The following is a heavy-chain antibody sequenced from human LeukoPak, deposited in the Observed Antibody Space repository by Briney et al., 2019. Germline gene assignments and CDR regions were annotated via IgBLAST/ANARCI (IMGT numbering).Heavy chain of an antibody. CDR2: IYYSGST. J-gene: IGHJ4*02. CDR3: ARDIGGSCYLDY. Sequence: PSETLSLTCTVSGGSISSGGYYWSWIRQHPGKGLEWIGYIYYSGSTYYTPSLKSRVTISVDTSKNQFSLKPSSVTTADTAVYYCARDIGGSCYLDYWGQGTLVTVSS. CDR1: GGSISSGGYY. V-gene: IGHV4-31*03. D-gene: IGHD2-15*01.